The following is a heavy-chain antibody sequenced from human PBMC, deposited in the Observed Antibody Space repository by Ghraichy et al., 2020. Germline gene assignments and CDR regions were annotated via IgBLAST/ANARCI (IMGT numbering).Heavy chain of an antibody. CDR2: INPNSGGT. J-gene: IGHJ3*02. V-gene: IGHV1-2*06. Sequence: ASVKVSCKASGYTFTGYYMHWVRQAPGQGLEWMGRINPNSGGTNYAQKFQGRVTMTRDTSISTAYMELSRLRSDDTAVYYCARERALHGSDAFDIWGQGTMVTVSS. CDR1: GYTFTGYY. CDR3: ARERALHGSDAFDI. D-gene: IGHD1-26*01.